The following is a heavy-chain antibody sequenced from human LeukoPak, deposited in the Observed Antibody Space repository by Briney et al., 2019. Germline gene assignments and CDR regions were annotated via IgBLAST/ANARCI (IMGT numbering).Heavy chain of an antibody. Sequence: SETLSLTCTVSGCSISSSSYYGGWIRQPPGKRLGLIGSIYYSGSTYYNPSLNSRVTIFVNTSKNPSSLKLRSVPAADPAVYYCARPPSPLAHYFDYWGQGTLVTVYS. CDR1: GCSISSSSYY. V-gene: IGHV4-39*01. CDR2: IYYSGST. CDR3: ARPPSPLAHYFDY. J-gene: IGHJ4*02.